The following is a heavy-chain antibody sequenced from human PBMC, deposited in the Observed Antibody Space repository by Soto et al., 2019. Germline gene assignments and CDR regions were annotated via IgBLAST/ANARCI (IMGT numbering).Heavy chain of an antibody. D-gene: IGHD3-22*01. CDR3: ARDVGYHYDGSPSGQFDF. Sequence: SETLSLTCVVSGNSISTTNWWSWVRQSPGKGLAWIGEIYHSGSTNYNPSLKSRVTISVDKSKNQFSLKLSSVTAADTAVYYCARDVGYHYDGSPSGQFDFWGQGTLVTVSS. CDR1: GNSISTTNW. J-gene: IGHJ4*02. CDR2: IYHSGST. V-gene: IGHV4-4*02.